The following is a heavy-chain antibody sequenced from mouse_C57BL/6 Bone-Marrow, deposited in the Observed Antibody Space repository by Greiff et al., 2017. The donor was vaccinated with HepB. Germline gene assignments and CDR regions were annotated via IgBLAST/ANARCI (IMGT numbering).Heavy chain of an antibody. Sequence: EVQVVESGGGLVQSGRSLRLSCATSGFTFSDFYMEWVRQAPGKGLEWIAASRNKANDYTTEYSASVKGRFIVSRDTSQSILYLQMNALRAEDTAIYYCARDGHYYGSSPPFAYWGQGTLVTVSA. CDR2: SRNKANDYTT. V-gene: IGHV7-1*01. CDR1: GFTFSDFY. J-gene: IGHJ3*01. CDR3: ARDGHYYGSSPPFAY. D-gene: IGHD1-1*01.